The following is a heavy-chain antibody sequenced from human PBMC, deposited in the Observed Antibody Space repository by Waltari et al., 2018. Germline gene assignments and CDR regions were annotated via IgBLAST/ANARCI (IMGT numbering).Heavy chain of an antibody. CDR1: GFTFSNYW. J-gene: IGHJ5*02. CDR3: ARVWRYYYDVRGYWMFDP. V-gene: IGHV3-7*01. CDR2: IKQDGSEK. D-gene: IGHD3-22*01. Sequence: EVQLVESGGGLVQPGGPLRLSCAASGFTFSNYWMSWVRQAPGKGLEWVANIKQDGSEKYYVDSVKGRFTISRDNAKNSLSLQMNSLRAEDTAVYYCARVWRYYYDVRGYWMFDPWGQGTLVTVSS.